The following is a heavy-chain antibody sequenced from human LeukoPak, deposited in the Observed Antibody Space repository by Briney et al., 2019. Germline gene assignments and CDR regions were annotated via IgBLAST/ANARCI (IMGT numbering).Heavy chain of an antibody. D-gene: IGHD3-10*01. Sequence: RASVKVSCKASGYTFTGYYMHWVRQAPGQGLEWMGWINPNSGGTNYAQKFQGRVTITRDTSISTAYMELSRLRSDDTAVYYCARPSGGMVRGVIGWFDPWGQGTLVTVSS. CDR2: INPNSGGT. CDR3: ARPSGGMVRGVIGWFDP. CDR1: GYTFTGYY. J-gene: IGHJ5*02. V-gene: IGHV1-2*02.